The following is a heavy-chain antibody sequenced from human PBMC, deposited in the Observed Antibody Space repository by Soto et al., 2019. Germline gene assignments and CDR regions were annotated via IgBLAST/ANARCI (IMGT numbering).Heavy chain of an antibody. J-gene: IGHJ4*02. Sequence: PGGSLRLSCAASGFTFSSYGMHWVRQAPGKGLEWVAVISYDGSNKYYADSVKGRFTISRDDSKNTLYLQMNSLRAEDTAVYYCAKDTPSYDYFDYWGQGTLVTVSS. CDR3: AKDTPSYDYFDY. CDR2: ISYDGSNK. CDR1: GFTFSSYG. V-gene: IGHV3-30*18. D-gene: IGHD5-12*01.